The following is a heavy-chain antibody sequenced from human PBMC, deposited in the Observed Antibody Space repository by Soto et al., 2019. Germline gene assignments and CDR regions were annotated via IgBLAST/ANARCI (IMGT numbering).Heavy chain of an antibody. CDR3: ARDKIFGVVTNYYYYGMHV. D-gene: IGHD3-3*01. J-gene: IGHJ6*02. CDR1: GFTFSSYG. Sequence: PGGSLRLSCAASGFTFSSYGMHWVRQAPGKGLEWVAVIWYDGSNKYYADSVKGRFTISRDNSKNTLYLQMNSLRAEDTAVYYCARDKIFGVVTNYYYYGMHVWGQGTTVTVSS. CDR2: IWYDGSNK. V-gene: IGHV3-33*01.